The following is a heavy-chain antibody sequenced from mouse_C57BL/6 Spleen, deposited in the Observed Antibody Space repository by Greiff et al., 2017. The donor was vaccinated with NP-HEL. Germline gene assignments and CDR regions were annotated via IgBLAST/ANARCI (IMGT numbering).Heavy chain of an antibody. CDR1: GFSFNTYA. V-gene: IGHV10-1*01. CDR3: VLTMIAN. D-gene: IGHD2-4*01. J-gene: IGHJ3*01. Sequence: GGGLVQPKGSLKLSCAASGFSFNTYAMNWVRQAPGKGLEWVARIRSKSNNYATYYADSVKDRFTISRDDSESMLYLQMNNLKTEDTAMYYCVLTMIANWGQGTLVTVSA. CDR2: IRSKSNNYAT.